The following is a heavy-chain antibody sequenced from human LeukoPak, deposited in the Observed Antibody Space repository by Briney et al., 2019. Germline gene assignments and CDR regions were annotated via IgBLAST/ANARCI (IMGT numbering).Heavy chain of an antibody. CDR2: IYHSGST. Sequence: SGTLSLTCAVSGGSISSSNWWSWVRQPPGKGLEWIGEIYHSGSTNYNPSLKSRVTISVDKSKNQFPLKLSSVTAADTAVYYCASANGDYSNWFDPWGQGTLVTVSS. J-gene: IGHJ5*02. V-gene: IGHV4-4*02. D-gene: IGHD4-17*01. CDR3: ASANGDYSNWFDP. CDR1: GGSISSSNW.